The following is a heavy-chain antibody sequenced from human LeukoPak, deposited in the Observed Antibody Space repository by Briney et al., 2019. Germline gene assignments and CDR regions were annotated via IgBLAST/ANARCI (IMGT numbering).Heavy chain of an antibody. Sequence: KPSETLSLTCTVSGGSISSSSYYWGWIRQPPGKGLEWIGSIYYSGSTYYNPSLKSRVTISVDTSKNQFSLKLSSVAAADTAVYYCAITYSNYFEYWGQGTLVTVSS. CDR2: IYYSGST. CDR3: AITYSNYFEY. V-gene: IGHV4-39*01. D-gene: IGHD4-11*01. CDR1: GGSISSSSYY. J-gene: IGHJ4*02.